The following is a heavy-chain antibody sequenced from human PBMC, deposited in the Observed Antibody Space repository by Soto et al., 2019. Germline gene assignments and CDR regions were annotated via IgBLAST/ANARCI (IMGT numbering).Heavy chain of an antibody. CDR1: GGTFSSYT. J-gene: IGHJ4*02. CDR3: AGEEYYYGAGAFFDY. D-gene: IGHD3-10*01. CDR2: IIPSLGIA. Sequence: QVQLVQSGAEVKKPGSSVKVSCKASGGTFSSYTISWVRQAPGQGLEWMGRIIPSLGIANYAQKFQGRVTITADKSTSTAYMELSSLRSEATAVYYCAGEEYYYGAGAFFDYWGQGTLVTVSS. V-gene: IGHV1-69*08.